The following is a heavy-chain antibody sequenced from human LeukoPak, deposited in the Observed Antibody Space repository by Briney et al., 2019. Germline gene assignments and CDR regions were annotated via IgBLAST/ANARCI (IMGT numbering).Heavy chain of an antibody. J-gene: IGHJ4*02. CDR3: ARSPGVVFRPYYFDY. CDR2: INHSGST. Sequence: PSETLSLTCTVSGGSISSDYWSWIRQPPGKGLEWIGEINHSGSTNYNPSLKSRVTISVDTSKNQFSLKLSSVTAADTAVYYCARSPGVVFRPYYFDYWGQGTLVTVSS. V-gene: IGHV4-34*01. CDR1: GGSISSDY. D-gene: IGHD2-15*01.